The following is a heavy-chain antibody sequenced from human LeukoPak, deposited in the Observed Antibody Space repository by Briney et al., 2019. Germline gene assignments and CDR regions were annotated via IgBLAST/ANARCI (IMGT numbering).Heavy chain of an antibody. Sequence: GGSLRLSCAASGISFRSYGMHWVRQAPGKGLEWVTFIWYDASNKYYAESVKGRFTIPRDNSRNTVFLQMNSLRAEDTAIYYCWTDISPPYIGPWGPGNPVPVSS. CDR2: IWYDASNK. V-gene: IGHV3-30*02. CDR1: GISFRSYG. J-gene: IGHJ5*02. D-gene: IGHD3-16*01. CDR3: WTDISPPYIGP.